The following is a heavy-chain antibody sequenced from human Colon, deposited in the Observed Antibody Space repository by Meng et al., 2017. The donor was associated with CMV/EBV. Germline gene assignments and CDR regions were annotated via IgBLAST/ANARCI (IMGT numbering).Heavy chain of an antibody. CDR2: ITDHS. CDR1: GFSFSSYG. J-gene: IGHJ5*02. CDR3: AKNFNPGAYYTNWFDH. Sequence: CVTSGFSFSSYGVSWVRQAPGEGLQWVSAITDHSYYADSVRGRFTISKDLSENTLYLQMNSLRDEDTGIYYCAKNFNPGAYYTNWFDHWGQGTLVTVSS. D-gene: IGHD3-3*01. V-gene: IGHV3-23*01.